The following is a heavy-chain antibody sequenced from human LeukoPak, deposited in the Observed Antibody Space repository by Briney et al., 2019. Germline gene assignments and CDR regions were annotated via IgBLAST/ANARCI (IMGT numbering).Heavy chain of an antibody. Sequence: SETLSLTCTVSGGSVSSASYYWSWIRQPPGKGQEWIGYIYYIGSTNYNPSLKSRVTISGDTSKNQFSLKLSSVTAADTAVYYCARVGWYGGLTQFDYWGQGTLVTVSS. V-gene: IGHV4-61*01. CDR1: GGSVSSASYY. J-gene: IGHJ4*02. D-gene: IGHD3-10*01. CDR2: IYYIGST. CDR3: ARVGWYGGLTQFDY.